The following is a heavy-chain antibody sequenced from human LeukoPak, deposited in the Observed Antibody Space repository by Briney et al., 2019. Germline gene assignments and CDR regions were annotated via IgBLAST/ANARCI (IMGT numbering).Heavy chain of an antibody. J-gene: IGHJ4*02. CDR3: ASVGTTGTTLRFDY. D-gene: IGHD1-1*01. V-gene: IGHV3-30-3*01. Sequence: GGSLRLSCAASGFTFSSYAMHWVRQAPGKGLEWVAVISYDGSNKYYADSVKDRFTISRDNSKNTLYLQMNSLRAEDTAVYYCASVGTTGTTLRFDYWGQGTLVTVSS. CDR1: GFTFSSYA. CDR2: ISYDGSNK.